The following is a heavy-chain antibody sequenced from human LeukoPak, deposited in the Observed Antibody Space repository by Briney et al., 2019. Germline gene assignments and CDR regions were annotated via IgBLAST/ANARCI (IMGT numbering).Heavy chain of an antibody. Sequence: SETLSLTCTVSGGSVSSGSYYWSWIRQPPGKGLEWIGYIYYSGSTNYNPSLKSRVTISVDTSKNQFSLKLSSVTAADTAVYYCARHGKGGSGRWLGYYYYYGMDVWGQGTTVTVSS. D-gene: IGHD6-19*01. CDR3: ARHGKGGSGRWLGYYYYYGMDV. CDR1: GGSVSSGSYY. CDR2: IYYSGST. J-gene: IGHJ6*02. V-gene: IGHV4-61*01.